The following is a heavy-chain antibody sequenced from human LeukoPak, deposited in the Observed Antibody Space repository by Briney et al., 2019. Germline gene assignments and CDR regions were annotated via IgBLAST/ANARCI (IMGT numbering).Heavy chain of an antibody. V-gene: IGHV4-59*01. Sequence: PSETLSLTCTVSGGSISSYYWSWIRQPPGKGLEWIGYIYYSGSTNYNPSLKSRVTISVDTSKNQFSLKLSSVTAADTAVYYCARVARGLLWFGEFFDYWGQGTLVTVSS. CDR1: GGSISSYY. D-gene: IGHD3-10*01. CDR3: ARVARGLLWFGEFFDY. CDR2: IYYSGST. J-gene: IGHJ4*02.